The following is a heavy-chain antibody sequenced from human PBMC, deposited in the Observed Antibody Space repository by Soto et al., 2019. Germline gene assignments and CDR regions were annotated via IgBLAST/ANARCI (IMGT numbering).Heavy chain of an antibody. CDR1: GGSISSSSYY. Sequence: QLQLQESGPGLVKPSATLSLTCTVSGGSISSSSYYWGWIRQPPGKGLDWIGSSYYSGSTYYNPSLKSRVTLSVDTSKNEFSLKLSSVTAADTAVYYCARLHRFDLWGRGNLVTVSS. V-gene: IGHV4-39*01. CDR2: SYYSGST. J-gene: IGHJ2*01. CDR3: ARLHRFDL.